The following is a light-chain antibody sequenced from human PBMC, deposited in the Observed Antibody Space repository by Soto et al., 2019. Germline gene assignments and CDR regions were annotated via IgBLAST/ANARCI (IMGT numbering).Light chain of an antibody. CDR3: SSYTISSTVV. CDR2: DVS. V-gene: IGLV2-14*03. J-gene: IGLJ3*02. CDR1: SSDVGGYNY. Sequence: QSALTQPASVSGSPGQSITISCTGTSSDVGGYNYVSWYQQHPGKVPKLLIYDVSDRPSGVSDRFSGSKSGNTASLTISGLQAEDEAYYYCSSYTISSTVVFGGGTKLTVL.